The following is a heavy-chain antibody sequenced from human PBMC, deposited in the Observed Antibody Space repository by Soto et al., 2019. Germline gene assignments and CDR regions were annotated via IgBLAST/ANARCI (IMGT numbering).Heavy chain of an antibody. V-gene: IGHV3-74*01. Sequence: EVQLVESGGGLVQPGGSLRLSCAASGFTFSSYWMHWVRQAPGEGLVWVSRVNSDESTTSYADSVKGRFTISRDNARNTLYLLMNSLRAEDTAVYYCARVGTGRYDFDDWGQGTLVTVSS. CDR3: ARVGTGRYDFDD. D-gene: IGHD1-26*01. CDR2: VNSDESTT. CDR1: GFTFSSYW. J-gene: IGHJ4*02.